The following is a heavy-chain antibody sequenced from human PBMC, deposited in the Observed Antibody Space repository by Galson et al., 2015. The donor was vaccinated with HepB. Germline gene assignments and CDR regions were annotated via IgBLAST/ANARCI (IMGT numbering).Heavy chain of an antibody. J-gene: IGHJ3*02. CDR1: GFTFTSSA. V-gene: IGHV1-58*01. CDR3: AAINYYDSSGTDAFDI. Sequence: SVKVSCKASGFTFTSSAVRWVRQARGQRLEWIGWIVVGSGNTNYAQKFQERVTITRDMSTSTAYMELSSLRSEDTAVYYCAAINYYDSSGTDAFDIWGQGTMVTVSS. D-gene: IGHD3-22*01. CDR2: IVVGSGNT.